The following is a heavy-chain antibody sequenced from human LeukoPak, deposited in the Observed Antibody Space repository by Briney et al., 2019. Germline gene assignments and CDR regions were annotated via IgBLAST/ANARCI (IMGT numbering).Heavy chain of an antibody. D-gene: IGHD3-22*01. J-gene: IGHJ5*02. CDR2: ISGSGGST. Sequence: GGSLRLSCAASGFTFSSYAMSWVRQAPGKGLEWVSAISGSGGSTYYADSVKGRFTISRDNSKNTLYLQMNSLRTEDTALYFCAKDGFYYDSNENWFDPWGQGTLVTVSS. V-gene: IGHV3-23*01. CDR1: GFTFSSYA. CDR3: AKDGFYYDSNENWFDP.